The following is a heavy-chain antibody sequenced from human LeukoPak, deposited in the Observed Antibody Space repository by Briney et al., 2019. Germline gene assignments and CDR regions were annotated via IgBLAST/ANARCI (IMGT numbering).Heavy chain of an antibody. CDR3: ARVYSYGLSYYYYYMDV. Sequence: ASVKVSCKASGYTFTSYDINWVRQATGQGLEWMGWMNPNSGNTGYAQKFQGRVTMTRNTSISTAYMELSSLRSDDTAVYYCARVYSYGLSYYYYYMDVWGKGTTVTVSS. D-gene: IGHD5-18*01. CDR1: GYTFTSYD. V-gene: IGHV1-8*01. CDR2: MNPNSGNT. J-gene: IGHJ6*03.